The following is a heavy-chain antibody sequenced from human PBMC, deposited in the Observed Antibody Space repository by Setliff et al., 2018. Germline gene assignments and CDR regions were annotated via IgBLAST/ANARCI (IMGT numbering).Heavy chain of an antibody. D-gene: IGHD3-10*01. J-gene: IGHJ2*01. CDR2: SYYLGAT. CDR1: GGSVNDYY. V-gene: IGHV4-59*02. Sequence: SETLSLTCTVSGGSVNDYYWSWIRRPPGKGLEWIGYSYYLGATKYTPSLKGRVSISVDTAENQVSLKLTSVTAADTAVYYCARAVPRGATPGYWYFDLWGRGTLVTVSS. CDR3: ARAVPRGATPGYWYFDL.